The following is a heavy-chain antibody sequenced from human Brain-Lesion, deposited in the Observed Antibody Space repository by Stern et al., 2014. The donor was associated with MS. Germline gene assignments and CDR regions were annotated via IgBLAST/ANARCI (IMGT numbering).Heavy chain of an antibody. J-gene: IGHJ5*02. Sequence: QLQLQESGPGLVKPSETLSLTCTVAGGSVRSTSYAWAWIRQPPGQGLEWIGAIYYSGHTSYSPTLKSRLTISLDTSKNQFFLQVGFVTAADTAVYYCAGEEDIRYCSGGSCTGNWFDPWGQGTLVTVSS. CDR1: GGSVRSTSYA. CDR3: AGEEDIRYCSGGSCTGNWFDP. D-gene: IGHD2-15*01. V-gene: IGHV4-39*01. CDR2: IYYSGHT.